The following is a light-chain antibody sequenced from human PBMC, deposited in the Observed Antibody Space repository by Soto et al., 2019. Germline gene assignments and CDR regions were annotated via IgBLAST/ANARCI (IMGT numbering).Light chain of an antibody. V-gene: IGKV1-5*03. CDR2: KAS. Sequence: DIQMTQSPYTLSASVGDRVTITCRASQSINNWLAWYQQKPGKAPKLLMYKASNLESGVPSRFSDSASGTEFTLTISSLQADDFATYYCQQYNTYPLTFGPGTKLDIK. J-gene: IGKJ3*01. CDR1: QSINNW. CDR3: QQYNTYPLT.